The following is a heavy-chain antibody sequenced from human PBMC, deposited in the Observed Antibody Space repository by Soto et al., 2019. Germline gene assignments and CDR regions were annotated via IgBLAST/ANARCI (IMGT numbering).Heavy chain of an antibody. CDR3: ARVDVKLLAVDI. J-gene: IGHJ3*02. V-gene: IGHV1-3*01. D-gene: IGHD3-16*01. Sequence: QVQLVQSGAEVKKPGASVKVSCKASGYTFTSYAMHWVRDAPRQRLEWMGWIIAGNGNTKYSQKFQGSVTITRDTSATTAYLELSSLRSEDTAVDYCARVDVKLLAVDIWVKGTMVAVSS. CDR1: GYTFTSYA. CDR2: IIAGNGNT.